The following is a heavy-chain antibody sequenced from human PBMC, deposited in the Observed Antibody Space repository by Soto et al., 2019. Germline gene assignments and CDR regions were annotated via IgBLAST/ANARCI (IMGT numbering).Heavy chain of an antibody. D-gene: IGHD3-9*01. CDR2: IYYSGST. CDR3: ARGYDILTGPPDY. V-gene: IGHV4-30-4*01. Sequence: SETLSLTCTVSGGSISSGDYYWSWIRQPPGKGLEWIGYIYYSGSTYYNPSLKSRVTISVDTSKNQFSLKLSSVTAADTAVYYCARGYDILTGPPDYWGQGTLVTVSS. J-gene: IGHJ4*02. CDR1: GGSISSGDYY.